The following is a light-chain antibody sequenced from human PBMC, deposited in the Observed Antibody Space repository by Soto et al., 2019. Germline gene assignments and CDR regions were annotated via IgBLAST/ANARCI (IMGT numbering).Light chain of an antibody. CDR2: GAS. V-gene: IGKV3-20*01. CDR1: QSVSSSF. CDR3: QHYGSSTYT. J-gene: IGKJ2*01. Sequence: EIVLTQSPGTLSLSPGERAALSCRASQSVSSSFLAWYQQKPGQAPRLLIYGASSTTTGIPDRFTGSGSGTDFTLTISRLEPEDFAVYYCQHYGSSTYTFDQGTKLQIK.